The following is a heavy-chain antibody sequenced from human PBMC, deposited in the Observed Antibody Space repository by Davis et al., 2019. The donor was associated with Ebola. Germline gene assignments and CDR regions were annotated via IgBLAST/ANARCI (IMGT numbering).Heavy chain of an antibody. Sequence: ASVKVSCKASGYTFTGYYMHWVRQAPGQGLEWMGIINPSGGSTSYAQKFQGRVTMTRDTSTSTVYMELSSLRSEDTAVYYCARGSLYYDFWSGYQGGYYFDYWGQGTLVTVSS. CDR1: GYTFTGYY. CDR3: ARGSLYYDFWSGYQGGYYFDY. CDR2: INPSGGST. J-gene: IGHJ4*02. D-gene: IGHD3-3*01. V-gene: IGHV1-46*01.